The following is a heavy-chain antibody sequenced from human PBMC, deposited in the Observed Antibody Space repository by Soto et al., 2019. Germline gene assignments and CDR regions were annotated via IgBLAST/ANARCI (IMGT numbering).Heavy chain of an antibody. CDR1: GGSISSGGYY. J-gene: IGHJ5*02. D-gene: IGHD2-15*01. Sequence: QVQLQESGPGLVKPSQTLSLTCTVSGGSISSGGYYWSWIRQHPGKGLEWIGYIYYSGSTYYNPSLKSRVTRSVDTSKNQFSLKLSSVTAADTAVYYCARTKGRYCSGGSCSPIDPWGQGTLVTVSS. V-gene: IGHV4-31*03. CDR3: ARTKGRYCSGGSCSPIDP. CDR2: IYYSGST.